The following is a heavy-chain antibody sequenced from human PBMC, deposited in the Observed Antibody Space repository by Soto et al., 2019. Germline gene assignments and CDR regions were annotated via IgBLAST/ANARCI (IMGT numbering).Heavy chain of an antibody. CDR2: IYYSGSS. Sequence: SETLSLTCTVSGGSIGNSYWSWIRQSPGKGLEWIGYIYYSGSSNYNPFLKSRVSISVDTSKNQFSLKLSSVTAADTAVYYCARHSSSWPIFDYWGQGTLVTVSS. CDR3: ARHSSSWPIFDY. D-gene: IGHD6-13*01. V-gene: IGHV4-59*08. CDR1: GGSIGNSY. J-gene: IGHJ4*02.